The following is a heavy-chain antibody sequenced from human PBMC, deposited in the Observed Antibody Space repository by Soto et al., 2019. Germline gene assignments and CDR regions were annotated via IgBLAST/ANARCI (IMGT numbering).Heavy chain of an antibody. D-gene: IGHD4-17*01. CDR3: ARDGPYGDYGWVYGMDV. V-gene: IGHV3-33*01. CDR1: GFTFSSYG. J-gene: IGHJ6*02. CDR2: IWYDGSNK. Sequence: QVQLVESGGGVVQPGRSLRLSCAASGFTFSSYGMHWVRQAPGKGLEWVAVIWYDGSNKYYADSVKGRFTISRDNSKNXXYLQMNSLRAEDTAVYYCARDGPYGDYGWVYGMDVWGQGTTVTVSS.